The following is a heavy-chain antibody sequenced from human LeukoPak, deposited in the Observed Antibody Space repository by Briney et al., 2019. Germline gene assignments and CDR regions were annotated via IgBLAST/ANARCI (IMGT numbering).Heavy chain of an antibody. V-gene: IGHV3-21*04. CDR1: GFTFSSYS. D-gene: IGHD3-22*01. CDR3: ARPSGYRPYFYYYYYIDV. CDR2: ISSSSSYI. Sequence: GGSLRLSCAASGFTFSSYSMNWVRQAPGKGLEWVSSISSSSSYIYYAASVKGRFTISRDNAKNSLYLQMNSLTAEDTALYYCARPSGYRPYFYYYYYIDVWGKGTTVTVSS. J-gene: IGHJ6*03.